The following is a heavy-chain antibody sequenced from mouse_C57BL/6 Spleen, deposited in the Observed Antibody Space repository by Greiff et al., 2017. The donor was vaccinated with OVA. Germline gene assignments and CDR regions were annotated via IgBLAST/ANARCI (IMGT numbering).Heavy chain of an antibody. J-gene: IGHJ4*01. D-gene: IGHD2-10*02. CDR1: GYSITSGYY. Sequence: EVQRVESGPGLVKPSQSLSLTCSVTGYSITSGYYWNWIRQFPGNKLEWMGYISYDGSNNYNPSLKNRISITRDTSKNQFFLKLNSVTTEDTATYYCARAEYGNYVNYAMDYWGQGTSVTVSS. V-gene: IGHV3-6*01. CDR3: ARAEYGNYVNYAMDY. CDR2: ISYDGSN.